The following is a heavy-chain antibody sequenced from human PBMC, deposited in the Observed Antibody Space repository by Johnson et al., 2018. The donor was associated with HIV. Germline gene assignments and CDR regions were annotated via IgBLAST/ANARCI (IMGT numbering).Heavy chain of an antibody. D-gene: IGHD3-16*01. CDR3: ARDRWGLKDAFDI. CDR1: GFSFSDYY. J-gene: IGHJ3*02. Sequence: VESVGGLVQPGRSLRLSCTISGFSFSDYYMSWFRQAPGKGLEWLSYISSSGSTIYYADSVKGRFTISRDNAKNSLYLQMNSLRAEDTAVYYCARDRWGLKDAFDIWGQGTMVTVSS. CDR2: ISSSGSTI. V-gene: IGHV3-11*04.